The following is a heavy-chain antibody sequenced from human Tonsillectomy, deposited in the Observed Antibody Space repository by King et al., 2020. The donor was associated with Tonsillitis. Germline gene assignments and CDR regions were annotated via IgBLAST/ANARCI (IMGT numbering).Heavy chain of an antibody. D-gene: IGHD5-24*01. V-gene: IGHV1-18*04. CDR3: ASGSPSDGYSDFDY. J-gene: IGHJ4*02. CDR2: ISAYDGDT. CDR1: GYTFTSYG. Sequence: HVQLVESGAEVKKPGASVKVSCKASGYTFTSYGISWVRLAPGQGLEWMGWISAYDGDTIYAQNLQGRVTMTTDTSTSTAYMELRSLRSDDTAVYYCASGSPSDGYSDFDYWGQGTLVTVSS.